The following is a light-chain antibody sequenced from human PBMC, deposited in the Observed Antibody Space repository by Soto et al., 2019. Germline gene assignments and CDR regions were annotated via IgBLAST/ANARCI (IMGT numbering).Light chain of an antibody. V-gene: IGKV1-5*03. Sequence: DIQMTQSPSTLSASVGDRVTITCRASQSISSWLAWYQQKPGKAPKLLIYKASSLEGGVPSRFSGSGSGTDFTLTISSLQPDDFXTYYCQQYHSYSLTFGGGTKVDIK. J-gene: IGKJ4*01. CDR1: QSISSW. CDR3: QQYHSYSLT. CDR2: KAS.